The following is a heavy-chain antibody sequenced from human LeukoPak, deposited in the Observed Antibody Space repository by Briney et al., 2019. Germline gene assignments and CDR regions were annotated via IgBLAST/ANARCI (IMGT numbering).Heavy chain of an antibody. Sequence: ASVKVSCKASGYTFTSYGISWVRPAPGQGLEWMGWISAYNGNTNYAQKLQGRVTMTTDTSTSTAYMELRSLISDDTAVYYCARAMYYDFWSGSPHHYMDVWGKGTTVTVSS. CDR1: GYTFTSYG. V-gene: IGHV1-18*01. CDR2: ISAYNGNT. CDR3: ARAMYYDFWSGSPHHYMDV. J-gene: IGHJ6*03. D-gene: IGHD3-3*01.